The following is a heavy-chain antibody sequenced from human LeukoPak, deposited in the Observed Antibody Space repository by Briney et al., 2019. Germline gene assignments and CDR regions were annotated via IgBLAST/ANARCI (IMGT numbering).Heavy chain of an antibody. CDR2: IFYSGIT. Sequence: SETLSLTCTVSGGSISSYYWSWIRQPPGKGLEWIGFIFYSGITNYNPSLKSRVTISLDTSKSQFSLRLSSVTAADTAVYYCAGSYGSGNYFDDWGQGTLVTVSS. CDR1: GGSISSYY. D-gene: IGHD3-10*01. J-gene: IGHJ4*02. V-gene: IGHV4-59*08. CDR3: AGSYGSGNYFDD.